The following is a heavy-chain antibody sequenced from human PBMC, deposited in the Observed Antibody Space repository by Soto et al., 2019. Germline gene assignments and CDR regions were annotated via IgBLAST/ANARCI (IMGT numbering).Heavy chain of an antibody. CDR1: GGTFSSYA. CDR2: IIPIFGTA. CDR3: ARESGTPIFGGHYCYGMDV. V-gene: IGHV1-69*13. Sequence: ASVKVSCKASGGTFSSYAISWVRQAPGQGLEWMGGIIPIFGTANYAQKFQGRVTITADESTSTAYMELSSLRSEDTAVYYCARESGTPIFGGHYCYGMDVWGQGTTVTVSS. D-gene: IGHD3-3*01. J-gene: IGHJ6*02.